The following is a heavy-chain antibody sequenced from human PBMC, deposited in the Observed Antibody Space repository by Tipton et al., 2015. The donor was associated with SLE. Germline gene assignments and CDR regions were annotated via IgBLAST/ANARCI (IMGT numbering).Heavy chain of an antibody. CDR3: ARDQDRSYYCSGGSCLLNWFDP. CDR1: GFTFSRYA. V-gene: IGHV3-30*04. CDR2: ISYDGDNE. Sequence: SLRLSCAASGFTFSRYAMHWVRQAPGKGLEWVAVISYDGDNEYYPDSVKGRFTISRDNSKNTLYLQMNSLKAEDTAVYYCARDQDRSYYCSGGSCLLNWFDPWGQGTLVTVSS. J-gene: IGHJ5*02. D-gene: IGHD2-15*01.